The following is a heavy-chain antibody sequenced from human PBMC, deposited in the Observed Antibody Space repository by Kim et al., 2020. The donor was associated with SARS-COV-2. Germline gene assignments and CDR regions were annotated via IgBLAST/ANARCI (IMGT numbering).Heavy chain of an antibody. D-gene: IGHD1-7*01. CDR1: GASISSYS. V-gene: IGHV4-59*12. CDR3: VSISTGTMLDC. Sequence: SETLSLTCTVAGASISSYSWSWIRQPPGKGLEWIGYSHYSGGGSYNPSLRSRVTISVDTSENRISLKLNSVTAADAAVYYCVSISTGTMLDCWGQGTLVT. CDR2: SHYSGGG. J-gene: IGHJ4*02.